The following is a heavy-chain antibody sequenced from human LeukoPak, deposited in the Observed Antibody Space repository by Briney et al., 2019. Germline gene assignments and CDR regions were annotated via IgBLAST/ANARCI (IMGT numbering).Heavy chain of an antibody. J-gene: IGHJ4*02. V-gene: IGHV6-1*01. Sequence: SQTLSLTCAISGDSVSSNSVAWNWIRQSPSRGLEWLGRTYYRSNEWYNDYAVSVKSRIIINPDTSKNQFSLQLNSVTPEDTAVYHCARVSYVDIVATGWLQWLSFDYWGQGTLVTVSS. CDR1: GDSVSSNSVA. CDR2: TYYRSNEWYN. D-gene: IGHD5-12*01. CDR3: ARVSYVDIVATGWLQWLSFDY.